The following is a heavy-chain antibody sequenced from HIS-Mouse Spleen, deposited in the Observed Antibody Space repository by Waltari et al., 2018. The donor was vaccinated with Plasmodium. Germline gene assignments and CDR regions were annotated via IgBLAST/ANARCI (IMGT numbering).Heavy chain of an antibody. J-gene: IGHJ4*02. CDR3: ATPRVGGSYFDY. CDR1: GFTVSSNY. Sequence: EVQLVESGGGLVQPGGSLRLSCAASGFTVSSNYMSWVGQAPGKGLEWGSVIYGGGSTYDADSVKGRFTISRDNSKNTLYLQMNSLGAEDTAVYYCATPRVGGSYFDYWGQGTLVTVSS. CDR2: IYGGGST. V-gene: IGHV3-66*01. D-gene: IGHD1-26*01.